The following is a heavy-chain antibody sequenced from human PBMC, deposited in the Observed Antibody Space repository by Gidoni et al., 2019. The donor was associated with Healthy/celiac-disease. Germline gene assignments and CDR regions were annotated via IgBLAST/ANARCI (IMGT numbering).Heavy chain of an antibody. CDR3: AKMRGFGY. V-gene: IGHV3-30*18. CDR2: ISYDGSNK. J-gene: IGHJ4*02. D-gene: IGHD3-10*01. Sequence: QVQLVESGGGVVQPGRSLRLSCAAAGFTFSSYGMHWVRQAPGKGLEWVAVISYDGSNKDYADSVKGRFTISRDNSKNTLYLQMNSLRAEDTAVYYCAKMRGFGYWGQGTLVTVSS. CDR1: GFTFSSYG.